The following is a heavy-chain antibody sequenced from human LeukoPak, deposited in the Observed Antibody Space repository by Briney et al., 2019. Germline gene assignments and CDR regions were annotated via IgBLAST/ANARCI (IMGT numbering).Heavy chain of an antibody. J-gene: IGHJ3*02. Sequence: KTSETLSLTCPLYGGSFSGYYWSSIRQPPGKGLEWIGEINHSGSTNYNPSLKSRVTISVDTSKNQFSLKLSSVTAADTAVYYCARAPEFAFDIWGQGTMVTVSS. CDR1: GGSFSGYY. CDR2: INHSGST. CDR3: ARAPEFAFDI. V-gene: IGHV4-34*01. D-gene: IGHD3-10*01.